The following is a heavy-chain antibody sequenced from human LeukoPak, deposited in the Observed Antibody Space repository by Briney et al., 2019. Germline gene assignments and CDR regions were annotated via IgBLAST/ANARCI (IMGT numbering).Heavy chain of an antibody. D-gene: IGHD2-21*02. Sequence: SETLSLTCTVSGVSSTDYFWSWIRQPAGRGLEWIGRVHSSGSTNYNPSVKSRITVSLDTSKNQFSLKLTSVTAADTAVYYCATEGDRDSGAWYWVDSWGQGTLVTVSS. J-gene: IGHJ5*01. CDR2: VHSSGST. CDR3: ATEGDRDSGAWYWVDS. V-gene: IGHV4-4*07. CDR1: GVSSTDYF.